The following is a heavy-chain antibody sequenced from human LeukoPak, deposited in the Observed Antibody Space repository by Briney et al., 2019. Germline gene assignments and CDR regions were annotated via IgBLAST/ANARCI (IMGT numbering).Heavy chain of an antibody. V-gene: IGHV3-66*01. D-gene: IGHD1-20*01. CDR2: IYSGGSK. J-gene: IGHJ6*02. CDR3: GRGDPYNWSVNHQNYYYYGMDV. CDR1: GFTFSSYA. Sequence: PGGSLRLSCAASGFTFSSYAMSWVRQAPGKGLEWVSVIYSGGSKYYADSVKGRFTISRDNSKNTLYLQMNSLRAEDTAVYYCGRGDPYNWSVNHQNYYYYGMDVWGQGTTVTVSS.